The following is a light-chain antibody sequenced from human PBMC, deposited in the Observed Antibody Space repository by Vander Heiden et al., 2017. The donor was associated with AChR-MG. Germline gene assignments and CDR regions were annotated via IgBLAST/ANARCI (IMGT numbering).Light chain of an antibody. CDR2: QNT. J-gene: IGLJ2*01. V-gene: IGLV3-1*01. Sequence: SFDLTQPPSVSVSPGQTATFARSADQLGNKYVCWYQQKPGQSPVQVIYQNTNRPSGIPERFSGSKSGKAATLTISGTQAIDEADYYCQAWDGPTVVFGGGTKLTVL. CDR3: QAWDGPTVV. CDR1: QLGNKY.